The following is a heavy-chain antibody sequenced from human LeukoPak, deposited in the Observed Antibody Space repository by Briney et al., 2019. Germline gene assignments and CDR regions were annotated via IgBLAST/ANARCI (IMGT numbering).Heavy chain of an antibody. CDR2: IRSKVYGGTT. Sequence: GRSLRLSCKASGFTFDDHAMTWVRQAPGKGLEWVGFIRSKVYGGTTEYAASVKGRFTISKDDSKNIAYLQMNSLKTEDTAVYYCGRYTGSSVDYWGQGTRVTVSS. CDR1: GFTFDDHA. V-gene: IGHV3-49*04. J-gene: IGHJ4*02. D-gene: IGHD1-26*01. CDR3: GRYTGSSVDY.